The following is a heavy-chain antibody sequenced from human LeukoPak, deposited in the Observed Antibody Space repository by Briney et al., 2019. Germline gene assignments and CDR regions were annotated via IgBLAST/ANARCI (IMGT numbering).Heavy chain of an antibody. CDR2: IKQDGSEK. J-gene: IGHJ4*02. CDR3: ASSAIRGLLVPLGY. Sequence: GGSLRLSCAASGFTFSTYWMNWVRQAPGKGLEWVANIKQDGSEKYYVDSVKGRFTISRDSAKNSLYLQMSSLRAEDTAVYYCASSAIRGLLVPLGYWGQGTLVTVSS. CDR1: GFTFSTYW. D-gene: IGHD3-10*01. V-gene: IGHV3-7*01.